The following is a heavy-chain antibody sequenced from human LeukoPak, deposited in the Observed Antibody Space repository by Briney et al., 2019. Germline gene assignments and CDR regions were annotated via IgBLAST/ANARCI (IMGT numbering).Heavy chain of an antibody. D-gene: IGHD2-21*01. CDR1: GFTFSSYT. J-gene: IGHJ3*02. CDR2: ISGSGVGT. V-gene: IGHV3-23*01. Sequence: GGSLRLSCAASGFTFSSYTMNWVRQAPGKGLEWVSAISGSGVGTYYADSVKGRFTISRDNSWNTLYLQMNSLRAEDTAVYYCAKDQVISGSEASDIWGQGTMVTVSS. CDR3: AKDQVISGSEASDI.